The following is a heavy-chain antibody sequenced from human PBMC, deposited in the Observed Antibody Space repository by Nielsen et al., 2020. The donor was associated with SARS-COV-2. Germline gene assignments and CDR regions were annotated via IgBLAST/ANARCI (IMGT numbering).Heavy chain of an antibody. V-gene: IGHV3-73*01. J-gene: IGHJ4*02. CDR2: IRSKANSYAT. CDR3: ARLSNFWSGYNDY. D-gene: IGHD3-3*01. CDR1: GFTFSGSA. Sequence: GESLKISCAASGFTFSGSAMHWVRQASGKGLEWVGRIRSKANSYATAYAASVKGRFTISRDNSNNTLFLQMDSLTADDTAVYFCARLSNFWSGYNDYWGQGTLVTVSS.